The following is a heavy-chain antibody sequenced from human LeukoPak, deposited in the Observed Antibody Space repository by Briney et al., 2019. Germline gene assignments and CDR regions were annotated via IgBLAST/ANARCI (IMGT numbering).Heavy chain of an antibody. J-gene: IGHJ4*02. D-gene: IGHD3-22*01. CDR3: AKATDYDSSD. V-gene: IGHV3-23*01. CDR1: EFTFSDYY. Sequence: GGSLRLSCAASEFTFSDYYMNWVRQAPGKGLEWVSAISGSGGRTYYADSVKGRFTISRDNSKNTLYLQMNSLRAEDTAVYYCAKATDYDSSDWGQGALVTVSS. CDR2: ISGSGGRT.